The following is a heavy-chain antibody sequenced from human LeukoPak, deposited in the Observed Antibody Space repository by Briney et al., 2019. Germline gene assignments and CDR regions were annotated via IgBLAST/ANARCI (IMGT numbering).Heavy chain of an antibody. CDR3: AKDIVVVPAANFDY. Sequence: PGGSLRLSCAASGFTFSSYAMSWVRQAPGKGLEWVSAINGSGGSTYYADSVKGRFTISRDNSKNTLYLQMNSLRAEDTAVYYCAKDIVVVPAANFDYWGQGTLVTVSS. J-gene: IGHJ4*02. V-gene: IGHV3-23*01. CDR2: INGSGGST. CDR1: GFTFSSYA. D-gene: IGHD2-2*01.